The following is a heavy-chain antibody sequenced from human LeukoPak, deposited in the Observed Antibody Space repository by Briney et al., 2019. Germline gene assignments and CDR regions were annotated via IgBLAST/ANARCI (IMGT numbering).Heavy chain of an antibody. Sequence: GAAVKVSCKASGYTFTTYAMHWVRQAPGQRLEWMGWIYAVNGNTKYSQKFQGRVTITRETSASTAYMELSSLRSEDTAVYYCASRRQYCSTTSCSATFDIWGQGTMVTVSS. V-gene: IGHV1-3*01. CDR2: IYAVNGNT. J-gene: IGHJ3*02. D-gene: IGHD2-2*01. CDR1: GYTFTTYA. CDR3: ASRRQYCSTTSCSATFDI.